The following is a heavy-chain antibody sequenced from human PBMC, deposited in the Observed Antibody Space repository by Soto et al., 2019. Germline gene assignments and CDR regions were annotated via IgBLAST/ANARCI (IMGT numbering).Heavy chain of an antibody. CDR3: AREGVAPYYYYGMDV. CDR1: GYTLTELS. J-gene: IGHJ6*02. CDR2: FDPEDGET. D-gene: IGHD5-12*01. V-gene: IGHV1-24*01. Sequence: ASVKVSCKVSGYTLTELSMHWVRQAPGKGLEWMGGFDPEDGETIYAQNFQGRVTMTTDTSTSTAYMELRSLRSDDTAVYYCAREGVAPYYYYGMDVWGQGTPVTVSS.